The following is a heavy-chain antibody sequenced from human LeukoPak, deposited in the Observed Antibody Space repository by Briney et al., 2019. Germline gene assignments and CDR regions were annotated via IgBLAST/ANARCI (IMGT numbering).Heavy chain of an antibody. CDR2: IYYSGST. D-gene: IGHD3-3*01. V-gene: IGHV4-59*01. J-gene: IGHJ6*03. CDR3: ARAPKVTIFGVVTYYYMDV. CDR1: GGSISSYY. Sequence: SETLSLTCTVSGGSISSYYWSWIRQPPGKGLEWIGYIYYSGSTNYNPSLKSRVTISVDTSKNQFSLKLSSVTAADTAVYYCARAPKVTIFGVVTYYYMDVWGKGTTVTVSS.